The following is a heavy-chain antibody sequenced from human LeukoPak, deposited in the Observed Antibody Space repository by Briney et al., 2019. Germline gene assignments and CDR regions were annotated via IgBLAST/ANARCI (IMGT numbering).Heavy chain of an antibody. D-gene: IGHD3-16*02. CDR1: GGSISSYY. CDR3: ARERFDYVWGSYRHEYFDY. J-gene: IGHJ4*02. V-gene: IGHV4-39*07. Sequence: SETLSLTCTVSGGSISSYYWGWIRQPPGKGLEWIGSIYYSGSTYYNPSLKSRVTISVDTSKNQFSLKLSSVTAADTAVYYCARERFDYVWGSYRHEYFDYWGQGTLVTVSS. CDR2: IYYSGST.